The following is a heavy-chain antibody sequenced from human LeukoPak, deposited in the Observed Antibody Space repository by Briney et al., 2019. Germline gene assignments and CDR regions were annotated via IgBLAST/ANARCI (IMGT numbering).Heavy chain of an antibody. V-gene: IGHV3-30*02. CDR1: GFIFDTHD. CDR3: AKPSGSGVDY. Sequence: PGGSLRLSCGASGFIFDTHDMYWVRQAPGKGLEWVAFIRSDGFHTYYADSVKGRFTITRDNSKNTLYLQMNSLRFEDMAVYYCAKPSGSGVDYWGRGTRVTVSS. J-gene: IGHJ4*02. CDR2: IRSDGFHT. D-gene: IGHD1-26*01.